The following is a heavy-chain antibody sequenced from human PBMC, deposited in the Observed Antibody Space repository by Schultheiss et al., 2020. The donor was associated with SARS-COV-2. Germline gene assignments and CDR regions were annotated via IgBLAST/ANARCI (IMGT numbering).Heavy chain of an antibody. D-gene: IGHD5-18*01. J-gene: IGHJ3*02. CDR1: GFTVSSNY. CDR3: ARSWIQLWSKGDAFDI. CDR2: IYSGGST. Sequence: GGSLRLSCAASGFTVSSNYMSWVRQAPGKGLEWVSVIYSGGSTYYADSVKGRFTISRDKSKNTLYLQMNSLRAEDTAVYYCARSWIQLWSKGDAFDIWGQGTMVTVSS. V-gene: IGHV3-53*01.